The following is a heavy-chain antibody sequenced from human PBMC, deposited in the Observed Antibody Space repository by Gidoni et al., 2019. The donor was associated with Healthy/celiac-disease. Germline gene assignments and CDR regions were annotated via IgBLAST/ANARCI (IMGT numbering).Heavy chain of an antibody. CDR2: IYTSGIT. CDR3: ARMTLEWLSHQQRYYFDY. D-gene: IGHD3-3*01. Sequence: QVQLQESGPGLVKPSETLSLTCTVSGGSISSSYWSWIRQPAGKGLEWIGRIYTSGITNYNPSLKSRVTMSGETSKNQFSMKLSSVTAADTAVYYCARMTLEWLSHQQRYYFDYWGQGTLVTVSS. CDR1: GGSISSSY. V-gene: IGHV4-4*07. J-gene: IGHJ4*02.